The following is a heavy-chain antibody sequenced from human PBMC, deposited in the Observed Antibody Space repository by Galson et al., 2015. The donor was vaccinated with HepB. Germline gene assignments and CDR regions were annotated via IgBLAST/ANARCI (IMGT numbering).Heavy chain of an antibody. J-gene: IGHJ2*01. CDR1: GFTVSSNY. D-gene: IGHD3-10*01. CDR3: AREGITMVQGATHWYFDL. CDR2: IYSGGST. Sequence: SLRLSCAASGFTVSSNYMSWVRQAPGKGLEWVSVIYSGGSTYYADSVKGRFTISRDNSKNTLYLQMNSLRAEDTAVYYCAREGITMVQGATHWYFDLWGRGTLVTVSS. V-gene: IGHV3-53*01.